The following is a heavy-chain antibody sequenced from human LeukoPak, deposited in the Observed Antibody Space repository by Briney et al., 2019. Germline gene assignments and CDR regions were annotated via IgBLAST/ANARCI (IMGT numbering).Heavy chain of an antibody. CDR3: AKGWRIAAHYYMDV. CDR2: IRYDGSNK. Sequence: GGSLRLSCAASGFTFSSYGMHWVRQAPGKGLEWVAFIRYDGSNKYYADSVKGRFTISRDNSKNTLYLQMNSLRAEDTAVYYCAKGWRIAAHYYMDVWGKGTTVTVSS. J-gene: IGHJ6*03. D-gene: IGHD6-13*01. CDR1: GFTFSSYG. V-gene: IGHV3-30*02.